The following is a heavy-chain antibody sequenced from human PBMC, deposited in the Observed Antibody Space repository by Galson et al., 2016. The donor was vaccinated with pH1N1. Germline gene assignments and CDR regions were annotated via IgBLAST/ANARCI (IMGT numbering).Heavy chain of an antibody. V-gene: IGHV1-46*01. CDR3: ARRYYFDY. Sequence: SVKASCKAAGYSVTRYYMHWVRQAPGQGLEWMGIIDPSDGTTTYSQKFQGRVILTRDTSTNSVHMELTTLRPDESATYFCARRYYFDYWGQGTLVTVSS. CDR2: IDPSDGTT. CDR1: GYSVTRYY. J-gene: IGHJ4*02.